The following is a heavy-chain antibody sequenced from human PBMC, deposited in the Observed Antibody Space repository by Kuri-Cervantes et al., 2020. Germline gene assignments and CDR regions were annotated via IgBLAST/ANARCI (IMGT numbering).Heavy chain of an antibody. CDR1: GGSISSYY. J-gene: IGHJ2*01. Sequence: SETLSLTCTVSGGSISSYYWSWIWQPPGKGLEWIGYIYYSGSTNYNPSLKSRVTISVDTSKNQFSLKLSSVTAADTAVYYCARAVRSWYFDLWGRGTLVTVSS. D-gene: IGHD3-10*01. V-gene: IGHV4-59*01. CDR3: ARAVRSWYFDL. CDR2: IYYSGST.